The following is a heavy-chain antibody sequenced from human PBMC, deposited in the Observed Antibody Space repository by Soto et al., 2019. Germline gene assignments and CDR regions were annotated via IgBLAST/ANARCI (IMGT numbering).Heavy chain of an antibody. Sequence: QVQLVQSGAEVKKPGASVKVSCKASGYTFTSYAMHWVRQAPGQRHEWMGWINAGNGNTKYSQKFQGRVTITRDTSASTAYMELSSLRSEDTAVYYCARGGYDYYYYYYMDVWGKGTTVTVSS. D-gene: IGHD6-25*01. V-gene: IGHV1-3*01. CDR3: ARGGYDYYYYYYMDV. J-gene: IGHJ6*03. CDR1: GYTFTSYA. CDR2: INAGNGNT.